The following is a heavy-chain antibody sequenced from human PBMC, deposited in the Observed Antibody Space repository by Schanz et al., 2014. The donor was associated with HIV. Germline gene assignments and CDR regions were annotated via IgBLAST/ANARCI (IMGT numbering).Heavy chain of an antibody. V-gene: IGHV1-46*01. Sequence: QVQLVQSGAEVKKPGASVKVSCEASGYTFTTYYIHWVRQAPGQGLEWMGAISTSTGNTLYAQRFQDRVTMTRDTSTSTVNMELSGLRSDDAAVYYCARDPEHNSYYYGMDVWGQGTTVAVSS. CDR3: ARDPEHNSYYYGMDV. J-gene: IGHJ6*02. CDR1: GYTFTTYY. CDR2: ISTSTGNT.